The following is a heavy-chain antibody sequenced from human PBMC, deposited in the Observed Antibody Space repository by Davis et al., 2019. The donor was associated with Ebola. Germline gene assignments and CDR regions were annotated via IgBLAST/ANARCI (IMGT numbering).Heavy chain of an antibody. J-gene: IGHJ4*02. Sequence: ASVKVSCKASGYTFTNYDIIWVRQAPGQGLEWMGRISPNSGGTNYAQKFQGRVTMTRDTSISTAYMELSRLTSDDTAVYYCARGLYGWYYFDYWGQGTLVTVSS. CDR2: ISPNSGGT. D-gene: IGHD6-19*01. CDR3: ARGLYGWYYFDY. CDR1: GYTFTNYD. V-gene: IGHV1-2*06.